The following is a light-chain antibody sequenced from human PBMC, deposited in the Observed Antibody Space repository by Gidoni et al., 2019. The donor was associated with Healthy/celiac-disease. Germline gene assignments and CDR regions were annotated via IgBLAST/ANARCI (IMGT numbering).Light chain of an antibody. CDR2: AAS. J-gene: IGKJ1*01. CDR1: QSISSY. CDR3: QQSYGTPT. V-gene: IGKV1-39*01. Sequence: DIQMTQSPSSLSASVGDRVTITCRASQSISSYLNSYQQKPGKAPKLLIYAASSLQSGVPSRFSGSGSGTDFTLTISSLQPEDFATYFCQQSYGTPTFGQGTKVEIK.